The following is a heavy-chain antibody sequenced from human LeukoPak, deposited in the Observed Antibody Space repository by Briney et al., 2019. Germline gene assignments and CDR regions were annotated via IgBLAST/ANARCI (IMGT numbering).Heavy chain of an antibody. CDR3: ARVALSGYYYMDY. J-gene: IGHJ4*02. CDR2: IYSGGST. D-gene: IGHD3-3*01. CDR1: GFTVSSNY. V-gene: IGHV3-66*02. Sequence: GGSLRLSCAASGFTVSSNYMSWVRQAPGKGLEWVSVIYSGGSTYYADSVKGRFTISRDNSENTLYLQMNSLRAEDTAVYYCARVALSGYYYMDYWGQGTLVTVSS.